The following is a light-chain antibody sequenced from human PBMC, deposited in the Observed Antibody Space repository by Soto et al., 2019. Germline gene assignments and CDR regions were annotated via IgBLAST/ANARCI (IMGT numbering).Light chain of an antibody. Sequence: DIQMTQSPSTLSASVGDRVTITCRASQSISSWLAWYQQKPGKAPKLLIYKASSLESGVPSRFSGSGSGTEFTLTFSSLQPDDFATYYCQPYNSYPWTFGQGTKVEIK. CDR1: QSISSW. CDR2: KAS. V-gene: IGKV1-5*03. CDR3: QPYNSYPWT. J-gene: IGKJ1*01.